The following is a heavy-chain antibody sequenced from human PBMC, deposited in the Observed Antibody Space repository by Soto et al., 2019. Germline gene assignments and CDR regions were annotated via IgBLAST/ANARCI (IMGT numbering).Heavy chain of an antibody. CDR1: GFTFSSDG. CDR2: IWYDGSNK. CDR3: ARGTYYYDGSRYPVVN. D-gene: IGHD3-22*01. V-gene: IGHV3-33*01. J-gene: IGHJ4*02. Sequence: GGSLRLCCAASGFTFSSDGMHWFRQAPGKGLEWVAVIWYDGSNKYYADSVKGRFTISRDNSKNTLYLQMNSLRAEDTAVYYCARGTYYYDGSRYPVVNWGQGTLVTVSS.